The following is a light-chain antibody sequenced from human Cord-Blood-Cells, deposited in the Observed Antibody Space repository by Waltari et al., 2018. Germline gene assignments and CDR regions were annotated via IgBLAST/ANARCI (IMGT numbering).Light chain of an antibody. J-gene: IGKJ2*01. V-gene: IGKV3-20*01. CDR1: QSVSSSY. CDR3: QQYGSSPYT. Sequence: EIVLTQPPGPLSLSPGERATLSCSASQSVSSSYLAWYQQKPGQAPRLLIYGASSRATGIPDRFSGSGSGTDFTLTISRLEPEDFAVYYWQQYGSSPYTFGQGTKLEIK. CDR2: GAS.